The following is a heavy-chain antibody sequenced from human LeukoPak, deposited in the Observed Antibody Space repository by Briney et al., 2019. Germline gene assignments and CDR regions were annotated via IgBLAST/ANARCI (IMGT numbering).Heavy chain of an antibody. J-gene: IGHJ4*02. D-gene: IGHD3-22*01. V-gene: IGHV3-15*01. Sequence: GGSLGLSCAASRCTFSNAWMSWVSQAPGKELEWVGRIKSITDGGTTDYAAPVKGRFTISRDDSKNTLYLQMNSLKTEDTAVYYCTTAIDYYDSSGYYYYFDYWGQGTLVTVSS. CDR1: RCTFSNAW. CDR2: IKSITDGGTT. CDR3: TTAIDYYDSSGYYYYFDY.